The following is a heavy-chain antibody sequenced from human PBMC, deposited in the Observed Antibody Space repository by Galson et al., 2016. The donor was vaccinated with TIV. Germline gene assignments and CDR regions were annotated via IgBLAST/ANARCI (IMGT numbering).Heavy chain of an antibody. J-gene: IGHJ3*01. Sequence: SLRLSCAASGFTFSDYGMSWVRQVPGKGLEWVSAISGSGDSTYYADSVKGRFTISRDKSKNTLYLQMNSLRAEDTAVYYCARDDGYGGSYPDAFDLWGQGTMVTVSS. V-gene: IGHV3-23*01. CDR3: ARDDGYGGSYPDAFDL. CDR1: GFTFSDYG. CDR2: ISGSGDST. D-gene: IGHD3-16*02.